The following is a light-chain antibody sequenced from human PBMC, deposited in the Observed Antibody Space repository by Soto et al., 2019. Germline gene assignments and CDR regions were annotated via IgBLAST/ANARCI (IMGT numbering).Light chain of an antibody. CDR2: AAS. CDR3: QQYSDSSGA. J-gene: IGKJ1*01. CDR1: QGIRND. V-gene: IGKV1-6*01. Sequence: IHLTHSPSSLSASVLYRVTITFLASQGIRNDLGRYQQKPGKAPKLLIYAASSLQSGVPSRFSGSASGTDFTLTISSLQPDDFATYYCQQYSDSSGAFGQGTKVDIK.